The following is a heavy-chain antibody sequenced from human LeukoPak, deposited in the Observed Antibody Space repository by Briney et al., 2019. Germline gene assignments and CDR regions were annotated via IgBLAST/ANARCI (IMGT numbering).Heavy chain of an antibody. J-gene: IGHJ4*02. CDR3: AREWDSGSYYLGYFDY. CDR1: GFTFSDHY. D-gene: IGHD1-26*01. CDR2: IRNKANSYTT. V-gene: IGHV3-72*01. Sequence: PGGSLRLSCAASGFTFSDHYMDWVRQAPGKGLEWVGRIRNKANSYTTEYAASVKGRFTISRDDSKNSLYLQMNSLKCEDTAVYYCAREWDSGSYYLGYFDYWGQGTLVTVSS.